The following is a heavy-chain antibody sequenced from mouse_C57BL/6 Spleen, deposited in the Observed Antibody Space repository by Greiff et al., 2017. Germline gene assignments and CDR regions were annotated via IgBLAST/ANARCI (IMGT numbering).Heavy chain of an antibody. CDR2: IRSKSNNYAT. CDR1: GFSFNTYA. Sequence: DVKLVESGGGLVQPKGSLKLSCAASGFSFNTYAMNWVRQAPGKGLEWVARIRSKSNNYATYYADSVKDRFTISRDDSESMLDLQMNNLKTEDTAMYYCVRQSYGDYYAMDYWGQGTSVTVSS. J-gene: IGHJ4*01. V-gene: IGHV10-1*01. D-gene: IGHD1-1*01. CDR3: VRQSYGDYYAMDY.